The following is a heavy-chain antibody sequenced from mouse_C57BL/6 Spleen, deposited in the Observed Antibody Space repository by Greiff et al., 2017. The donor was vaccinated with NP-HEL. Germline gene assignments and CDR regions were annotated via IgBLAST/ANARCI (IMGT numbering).Heavy chain of an antibody. CDR3: ARITTVVVWYFDV. V-gene: IGHV5-6*01. J-gene: IGHJ1*03. CDR2: ISSGGSYT. D-gene: IGHD1-1*01. Sequence: EVQRVESGGDLVKPGGSLKLSCAASGFTFSSYGMSWVRQTPDKRLEWVATISSGGSYTYYPDSVKGRFTISRDNAKNTLYLQMSSLKSEDTAMYYCARITTVVVWYFDVWGTGTTVTVSS. CDR1: GFTFSSYG.